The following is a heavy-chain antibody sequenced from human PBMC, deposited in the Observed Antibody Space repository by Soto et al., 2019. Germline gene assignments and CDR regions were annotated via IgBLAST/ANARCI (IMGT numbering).Heavy chain of an antibody. D-gene: IGHD3-3*01. J-gene: IGHJ3*02. CDR3: ANPRVKEWLPQMGGAFDI. CDR1: GFTFSSYA. Sequence: EVQLLESGGGLVQPGGSLRLSCAASGFTFSSYAMSWVRQAPGKGLEWVSAISGSGGSTYYADSVKGRFTISRDNSKNTLYLQMNSLRAEDTAVYYCANPRVKEWLPQMGGAFDIWGQGTMVTVSS. V-gene: IGHV3-23*01. CDR2: ISGSGGST.